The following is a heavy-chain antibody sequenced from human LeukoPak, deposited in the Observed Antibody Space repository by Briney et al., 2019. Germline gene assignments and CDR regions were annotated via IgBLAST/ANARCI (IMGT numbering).Heavy chain of an antibody. CDR2: INAGNGNT. CDR3: ARDAVAGTGWDYFDY. Sequence: ASVKVSCKASGYTFTSYAIHWVRQAPGQRLEWMGWINAGNGNTKYSQEFQGRVTITRDTSASTAYMELGSLRSEDMAVYHCARDAVAGTGWDYFDYWGQGTLVTVSS. CDR1: GYTFTSYA. V-gene: IGHV1-3*03. J-gene: IGHJ4*02. D-gene: IGHD6-19*01.